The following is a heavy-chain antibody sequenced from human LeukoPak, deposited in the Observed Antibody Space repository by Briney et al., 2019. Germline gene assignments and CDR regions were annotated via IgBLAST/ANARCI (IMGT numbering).Heavy chain of an antibody. CDR1: GYTFTGYY. CDR3: ARDLSGYTRFDY. D-gene: IGHD5-18*01. CDR2: IIPIFGTA. V-gene: IGHV1-69*13. Sequence: RASVKVSCKASGYTFTGYYIHWVRQAPGQGLEWMGGIIPIFGTANYAQKFQGRVTITADESTSTAYMELSSLRSEDTAVYYCARDLSGYTRFDYWGQGTLVTVSS. J-gene: IGHJ4*02.